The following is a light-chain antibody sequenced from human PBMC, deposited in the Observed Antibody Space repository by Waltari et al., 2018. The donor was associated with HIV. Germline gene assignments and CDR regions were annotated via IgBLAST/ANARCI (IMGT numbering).Light chain of an antibody. Sequence: QSALTQPASVSGSPGQSITISCTGTSSDVGGYNYVSWYQQHPGKAPKLMIYEVSNRPSGVSNRFSGSKSGNTASLTISGLQAEDEGDYYCNSYTRTSTVFGTCTKVTVL. J-gene: IGLJ1*01. CDR2: EVS. CDR3: NSYTRTSTV. V-gene: IGLV2-14*01. CDR1: SSDVGGYNY.